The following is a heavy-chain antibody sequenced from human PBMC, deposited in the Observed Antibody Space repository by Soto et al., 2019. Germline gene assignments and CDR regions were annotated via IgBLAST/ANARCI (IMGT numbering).Heavy chain of an antibody. CDR1: EFIFISYN. CDR3: ARVRMGYYFDY. Sequence: PGGSLRLSCAASEFIFISYNMNWVRQAPGKGLEWVSFISPSSNTIRYAESVKGRFTISRDNAKNSLYLQMNSLRAEDTAVYYCARVRMGYYFDYWG. D-gene: IGHD2-8*01. V-gene: IGHV3-48*01. CDR2: ISPSSNTI. J-gene: IGHJ4*01.